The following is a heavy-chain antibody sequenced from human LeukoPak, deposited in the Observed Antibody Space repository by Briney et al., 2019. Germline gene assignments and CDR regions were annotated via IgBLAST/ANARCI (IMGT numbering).Heavy chain of an antibody. Sequence: SETLSLTCTVSGGSISSSSYYWGWIRQPPGKGLEWIGSIYYSGSTYYNPSLKSRVTISVDTSKNQFSLKLSSVTAADTAVYYCARVEDSGYDYRGRFDPWGQGTLVTVFS. CDR1: GGSISSSSYY. CDR2: IYYSGST. CDR3: ARVEDSGYDYRGRFDP. J-gene: IGHJ5*02. D-gene: IGHD5-12*01. V-gene: IGHV4-39*07.